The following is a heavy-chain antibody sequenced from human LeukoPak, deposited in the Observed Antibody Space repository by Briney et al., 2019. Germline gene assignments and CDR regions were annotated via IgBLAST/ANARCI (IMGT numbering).Heavy chain of an antibody. J-gene: IGHJ6*02. CDR3: ARGYGMDV. V-gene: IGHV3-30*14. CDR1: GFTFSSYV. CDR2: ISHDGSKK. Sequence: GGSLRLSCAASGFTFSSYVMHWVRQAPGKGLEWVTVISHDGSKKYYADSVKGRFTISRDNSKNTLYLQMNSLRAEDTAVYYCARGYGMDVWGQGTTVTVSS.